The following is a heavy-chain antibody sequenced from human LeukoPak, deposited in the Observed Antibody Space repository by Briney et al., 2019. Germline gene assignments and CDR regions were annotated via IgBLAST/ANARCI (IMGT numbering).Heavy chain of an antibody. CDR2: INHSGST. J-gene: IGHJ5*02. Sequence: SETLSLTCAVYGGSFSGYYWSWIRQPPGKGLEWIGEINHSGSTNYNPSLKSRVTISVDTSKNQFSLKLSSVTAADTAVYYCARRCPIVVVPAAMHWRKNWFDPWGQGTLVTVSS. V-gene: IGHV4-34*01. D-gene: IGHD2-2*01. CDR1: GGSFSGYY. CDR3: ARRCPIVVVPAAMHWRKNWFDP.